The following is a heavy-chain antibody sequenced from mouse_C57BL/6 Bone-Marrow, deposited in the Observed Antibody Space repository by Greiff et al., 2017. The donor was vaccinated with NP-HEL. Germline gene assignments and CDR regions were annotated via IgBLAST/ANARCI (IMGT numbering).Heavy chain of an antibody. CDR1: GYTFTDYN. V-gene: IGHV1-22*01. CDR3: APNYYGSSPYFDY. Sequence: VQLQQSGPELVKPGASVKMSCKASGYTFTDYNMHWVKQSHGKSLEWIGYINPNNGGTSYKQKFKGKATLTVNKSSSTAYMELRSLTSEDSAVYYCAPNYYGSSPYFDYWGQGTTLTVSS. D-gene: IGHD1-1*01. CDR2: INPNNGGT. J-gene: IGHJ2*01.